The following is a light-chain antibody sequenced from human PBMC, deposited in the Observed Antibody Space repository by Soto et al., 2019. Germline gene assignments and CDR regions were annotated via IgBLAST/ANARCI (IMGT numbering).Light chain of an antibody. CDR2: DIS. CDR3: QQYNNWPLT. J-gene: IGKJ4*01. Sequence: EVVMTQSPATVSVSPGERATLSCRASQTVSRNLAWYQQRPGQAPRLLIYDISNRATGVPARFSGSGSETEFTLTIRSLQSEDFAVYYCQQYNNWPLTFGGGTKVDIK. V-gene: IGKV3-15*01. CDR1: QTVSRN.